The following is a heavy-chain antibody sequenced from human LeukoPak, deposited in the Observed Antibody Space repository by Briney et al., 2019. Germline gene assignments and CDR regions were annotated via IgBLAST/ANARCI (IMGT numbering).Heavy chain of an antibody. CDR3: ARKFYDFWSGYLNYFDP. CDR1: GYIFSKYD. CDR2: MNPNSGDT. J-gene: IGHJ5*02. V-gene: IGHV1-8*01. D-gene: IGHD3/OR15-3a*01. Sequence: ASVKVSCXASGYIFSKYDINWVRQAPGQGLEWMGWMNPNSGDTGYAQRFQGRLTMTRNTSTSTAYMELSNLRSEDTAVYYCARKFYDFWSGYLNYFDPWGQGTLVIVSS.